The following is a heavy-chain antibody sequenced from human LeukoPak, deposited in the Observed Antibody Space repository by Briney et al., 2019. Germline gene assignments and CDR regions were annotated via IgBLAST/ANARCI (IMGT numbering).Heavy chain of an antibody. CDR1: GFTVSSNY. Sequence: GGSLRLSCAASGFTVSSNYMSWVRQAPGKGLEWVSVIYSGGSTYYADSVKGRFTISRDNSKNTLYLQMNSLRAEDTAVYYCAREPNDFWSGSPHNGMDVWGQGTTVTVSS. D-gene: IGHD3-3*01. CDR3: AREPNDFWSGSPHNGMDV. V-gene: IGHV3-53*01. CDR2: IYSGGST. J-gene: IGHJ6*02.